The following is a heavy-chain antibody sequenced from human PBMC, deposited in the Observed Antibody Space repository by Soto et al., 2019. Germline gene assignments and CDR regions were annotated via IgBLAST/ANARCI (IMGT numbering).Heavy chain of an antibody. D-gene: IGHD2-21*01. J-gene: IGHJ1*01. CDR2: ISYDGTNK. Sequence: QVQLVESGGGVVQPGRSLRLSCAASGFTFSGYGMHWVRQAPGKGLEWVAVISYDGTNKYYADSVKGRFTISRDNSKNTLYLQINSLGAEDTAIYYCAKDAGILAYCGGNCYSEWYFQHWGQGTLVTVSS. CDR3: AKDAGILAYCGGNCYSEWYFQH. V-gene: IGHV3-30*18. CDR1: GFTFSGYG.